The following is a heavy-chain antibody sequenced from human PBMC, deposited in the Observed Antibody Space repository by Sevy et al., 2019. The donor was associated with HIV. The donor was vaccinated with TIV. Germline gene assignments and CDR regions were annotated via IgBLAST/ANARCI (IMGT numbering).Heavy chain of an antibody. J-gene: IGHJ3*02. V-gene: IGHV3-21*01. Sequence: GGSLRLSCAASGFTFSSYSMNWVRQAPGKGLEWVSSISSSSSYIYYAYSVKGRFTISRDNAKNSQNLQMNSLRAEDTAVYYCARDGYYDSSGYYRDAFDIWGQGTMVTVSS. CDR1: GFTFSSYS. CDR3: ARDGYYDSSGYYRDAFDI. D-gene: IGHD3-22*01. CDR2: ISSSSSYI.